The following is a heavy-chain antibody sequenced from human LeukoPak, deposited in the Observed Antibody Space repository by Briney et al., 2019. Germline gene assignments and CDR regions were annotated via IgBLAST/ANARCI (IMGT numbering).Heavy chain of an antibody. CDR1: GFTFSSYA. J-gene: IGHJ5*02. CDR3: AEARGFCSGGSCYNPFDP. CDR2: ISGSDGST. D-gene: IGHD2-15*01. V-gene: IGHV3-23*01. Sequence: GGSLRLSCAASGFTFSSYAMNWVRQAPGKGLEWVSGISGSDGSTYYADSVKGRFTISRDYSKNTLYVQMNSLRAEDTAVYYCAEARGFCSGGSCYNPFDPWGQGTLVTVSS.